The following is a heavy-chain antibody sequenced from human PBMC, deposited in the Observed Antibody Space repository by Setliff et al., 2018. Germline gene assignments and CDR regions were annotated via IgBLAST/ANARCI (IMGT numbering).Heavy chain of an antibody. D-gene: IGHD3-22*01. J-gene: IGHJ4*02. CDR1: GYSFTSND. Sequence: ASVKVSCKASGYSFTSNDINWVRQATGQGPEWMGWLNPSSGNTGYAPKFQGRVTMTEDTSTDTAYMELSSLRSEDTAVYYCAKDRGRFTSPFSTMKDYWGQGTLVTVSS. V-gene: IGHV1-8*02. CDR3: AKDRGRFTSPFSTMKDY. CDR2: LNPSSGNT.